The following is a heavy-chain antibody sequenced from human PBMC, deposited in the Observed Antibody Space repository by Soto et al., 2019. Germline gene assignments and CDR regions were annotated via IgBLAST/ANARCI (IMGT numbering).Heavy chain of an antibody. CDR3: AREDYDFWSGYYGNFSGWFDP. J-gene: IGHJ5*02. D-gene: IGHD3-3*01. Sequence: ASVKVSCKASGYTFTSYGISWVRQAPGQGLEWMGWISAYNGNTNYAQKLQGRVTMTTDTSTSTAYMELRSLRFDDTAVYYCAREDYDFWSGYYGNFSGWFDPWGQGTLVTVSS. V-gene: IGHV1-18*01. CDR2: ISAYNGNT. CDR1: GYTFTSYG.